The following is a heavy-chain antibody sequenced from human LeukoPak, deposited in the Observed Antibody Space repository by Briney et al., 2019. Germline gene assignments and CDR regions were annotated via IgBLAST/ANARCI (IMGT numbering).Heavy chain of an antibody. D-gene: IGHD1-7*01. CDR1: GGSISSGGYY. CDR2: IYYSGST. J-gene: IGHJ4*02. V-gene: IGHV4-31*03. Sequence: SETLSLTCTVSGGSISSGGYYWSWIRQHPGKGLEWIGYIYYSGSTYYNPSLKSRVTISVDTSKNQFSLKLSSVTAADTAVYYCAREIGTTEGCFDYWGQGTLVTVSS. CDR3: AREIGTTEGCFDY.